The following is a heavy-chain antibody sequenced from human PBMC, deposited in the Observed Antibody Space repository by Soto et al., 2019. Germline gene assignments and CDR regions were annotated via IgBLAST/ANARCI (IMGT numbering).Heavy chain of an antibody. D-gene: IGHD1-26*01. CDR1: GFTFTTYA. CDR3: GKGAIGYFYGLDV. Sequence: GGSLRLSCAASGFTFTTYAMSRVRQAPGEGLEWVSTISGSGGSTHYADSVRGRFTISRDNSKNTLYLQMNSLRAEDTAVYYCGKGAIGYFYGLDVWGQGTTVTVSS. V-gene: IGHV3-23*01. J-gene: IGHJ6*02. CDR2: ISGSGGST.